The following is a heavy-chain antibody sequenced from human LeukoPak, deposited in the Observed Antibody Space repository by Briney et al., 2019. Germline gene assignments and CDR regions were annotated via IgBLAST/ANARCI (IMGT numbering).Heavy chain of an antibody. CDR3: ARARVGIGGFDY. Sequence: SETRSLTCAVSGGAISSGGYSWSWVRQRPGKGLEWIGYIYHSGSTYYNPSLKSRVTISVDRSKNQFSLKLSSVTAADTAVYYCARARVGIGGFDYWGQGTLVTVSS. CDR1: GGAISSGGYS. D-gene: IGHD3-16*01. V-gene: IGHV4-30-2*01. CDR2: IYHSGST. J-gene: IGHJ4*02.